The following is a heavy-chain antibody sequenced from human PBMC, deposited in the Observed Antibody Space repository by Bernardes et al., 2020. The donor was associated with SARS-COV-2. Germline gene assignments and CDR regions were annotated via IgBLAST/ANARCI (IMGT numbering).Heavy chain of an antibody. V-gene: IGHV3-15*01. Sequence: GGSLRLSCAASGFTFSNAWMSWVRQAPGKGLEWVGRIKSKTDGGTTDYAAPVKGRFTISRDDSKNTLYLQMNSLKTEDTAVYYCTTEGYDFWYYYYGMDVWGQGTTVTVSS. J-gene: IGHJ6*02. CDR3: TTEGYDFWYYYYGMDV. CDR2: IKSKTDGGTT. D-gene: IGHD3-3*01. CDR1: GFTFSNAW.